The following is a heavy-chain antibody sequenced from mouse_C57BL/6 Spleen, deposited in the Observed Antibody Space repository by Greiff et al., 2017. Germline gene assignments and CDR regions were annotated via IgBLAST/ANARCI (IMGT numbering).Heavy chain of an antibody. D-gene: IGHD4-1*01. CDR3: ANWGFDY. CDR2: IDPSDSYT. J-gene: IGHJ2*01. V-gene: IGHV1-50*01. CDR1: GYTFTSYW. Sequence: QVQLQQSGAELVKPGASVKLSCKASGYTFTSYWMQWVKQRPGQGLEWIGEIDPSDSYTNYNQKFKGKATLTVDTSSSTAYMQLSSLTSEDSAVYYCANWGFDYWGQGTTLTVSS.